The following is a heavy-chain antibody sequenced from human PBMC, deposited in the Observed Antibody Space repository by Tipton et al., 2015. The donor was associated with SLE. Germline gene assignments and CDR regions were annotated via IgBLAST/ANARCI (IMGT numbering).Heavy chain of an antibody. CDR3: ARNKLLWFGEGTF. D-gene: IGHD3-10*01. V-gene: IGHV4-39*01. J-gene: IGHJ4*02. CDR2: VYYSGST. Sequence: WVRQAPGKGLEWIGRVYYSGSTYYNPSLKSRVTISVDTSQNQFSRKLSSVNVADTAVYYCARNKLLWFGEGTFWGQGTLVTVSS.